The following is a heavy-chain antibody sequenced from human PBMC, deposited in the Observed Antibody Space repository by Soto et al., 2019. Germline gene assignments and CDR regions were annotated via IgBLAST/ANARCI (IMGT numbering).Heavy chain of an antibody. V-gene: IGHV2-5*02. J-gene: IGHJ5*01. CDR2: IYWDDYK. CDR3: AFTRGYCTTTSCHTWSES. CDR1: GFSLSTSGVG. Sequence: QITLKESGPTPVKPTQTLTLTCTVSGFSLSTSGVGVGWIRQPPGKALEWLALIYWDDYKHYSPSLKSRLIITRGASKNPVVLTVTNLDPVDTGTYSCAFTRGYCTTTSCHTWSESWGQGTLVTVSS. D-gene: IGHD2-2*01.